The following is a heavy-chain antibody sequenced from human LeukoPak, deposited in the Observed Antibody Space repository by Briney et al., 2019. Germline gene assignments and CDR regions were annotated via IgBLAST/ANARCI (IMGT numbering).Heavy chain of an antibody. CDR2: IYSGGST. V-gene: IGHV3-53*01. J-gene: IGHJ4*02. CDR3: ARVGGYSSSWSRYFDY. D-gene: IGHD6-13*01. CDR1: GFTVSSNY. Sequence: PGGSLRLSCAASGFTVSSNYMSWVRQAPGKGLEWVSVIYSGGSTYYADSVKGRFTIFRDNSKNTLYLQMNSLRAEDTAVYYCARVGGYSSSWSRYFDYWGQGTLVTVSS.